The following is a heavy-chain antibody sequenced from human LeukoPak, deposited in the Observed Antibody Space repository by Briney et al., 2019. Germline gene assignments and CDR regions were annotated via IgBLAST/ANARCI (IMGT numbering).Heavy chain of an antibody. V-gene: IGHV1-24*01. CDR2: FDPEDGET. D-gene: IGHD6-19*01. CDR3: AKPAVTGTRRAPFDY. CDR1: GYTLTELS. Sequence: ASVKVSCKVSGYTLTELSMHWVRPAPGKGLEWMGGFDPEDGETIYAQKFQGSVTMTEDTSTDTAYMELSSLRSEDTALYYCAKPAVTGTRRAPFDYWGQGTLVTVSS. J-gene: IGHJ4*02.